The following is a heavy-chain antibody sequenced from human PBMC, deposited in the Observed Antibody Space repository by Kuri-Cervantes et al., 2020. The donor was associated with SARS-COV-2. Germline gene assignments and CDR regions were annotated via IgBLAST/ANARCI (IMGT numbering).Heavy chain of an antibody. CDR1: GFTVSSNY. CDR3: ARDLHGDYEDAFDI. V-gene: IGHV3-53*01. Sequence: GGSLRLSCAASGFTVSSNYMSWVRQAPGKGLEWVSVIYSGGSTYYADSVKGRFTISRDNSKNTLYLQMNSLRAEDTAVYYCARDLHGDYEDAFDIWGQETMVTVSS. CDR2: IYSGGST. J-gene: IGHJ3*02. D-gene: IGHD4-17*01.